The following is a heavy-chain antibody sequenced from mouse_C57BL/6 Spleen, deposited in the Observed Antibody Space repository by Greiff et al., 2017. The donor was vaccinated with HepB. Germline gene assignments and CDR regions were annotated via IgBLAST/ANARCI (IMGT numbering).Heavy chain of an antibody. CDR1: GYTFTSYT. CDR3: ARTGSYTVDYFDY. Sequence: VQLQQSGAELARPGASVKMSCKASGYTFTSYTMHWVKQRPGQGLEWIGYINPSSGYTKYTQKFKDKATLTADKSSSTAYMQLISLTSEDSAVYYCARTGSYTVDYFDYWGQGTTLTVSS. J-gene: IGHJ2*01. CDR2: INPSSGYT. D-gene: IGHD2-12*01. V-gene: IGHV1-4*01.